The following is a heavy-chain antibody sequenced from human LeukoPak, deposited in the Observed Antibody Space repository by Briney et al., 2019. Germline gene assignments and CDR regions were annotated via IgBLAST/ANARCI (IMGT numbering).Heavy chain of an antibody. CDR3: ARDPSIAAAGTSNNWFDP. CDR2: INPNSGGT. V-gene: IGHV1-2*02. Sequence: ASVKVSCKASGYTFTGYYLHWVRQAPGQGLEWMGWINPNSGGTNYAQKFQGRVTMTRDTSISTAYMELSRLRSDDTAVYYCARDPSIAAAGTSNNWFDPWGQGTLVTVSS. D-gene: IGHD6-13*01. J-gene: IGHJ5*02. CDR1: GYTFTGYY.